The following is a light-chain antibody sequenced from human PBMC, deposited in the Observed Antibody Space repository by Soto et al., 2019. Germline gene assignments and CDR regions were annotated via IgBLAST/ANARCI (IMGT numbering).Light chain of an antibody. V-gene: IGLV1-40*01. J-gene: IGLJ1*01. CDR2: GNT. Sequence: QAVVTQPPSMSGAPGQRVTISCTRSSSNIGAGYDVHWYQQLPGTAPKLLIYGNTNRPSGVPDRFSGSKSGTSASLAITGLQAEDEADYYCQSYDSSLSGYVFGTGTKLTVL. CDR1: SSNIGAGYD. CDR3: QSYDSSLSGYV.